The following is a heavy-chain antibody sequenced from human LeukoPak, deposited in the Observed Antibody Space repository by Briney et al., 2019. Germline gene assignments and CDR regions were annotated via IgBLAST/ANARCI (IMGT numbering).Heavy chain of an antibody. D-gene: IGHD3-22*01. CDR3: ARDTDSSGVDY. CDR1: GGSISSGDYY. Sequence: SETLSLTCTVSGGSISSGDYYWSWISQPPGKGLEWIGYIYYSGSTYYNPSLKSRVTISVDTSKNQFSLKLSSVTAADTAVYYCARDTDSSGVDYWGQGTLVTVSS. V-gene: IGHV4-30-4*01. CDR2: IYYSGST. J-gene: IGHJ4*02.